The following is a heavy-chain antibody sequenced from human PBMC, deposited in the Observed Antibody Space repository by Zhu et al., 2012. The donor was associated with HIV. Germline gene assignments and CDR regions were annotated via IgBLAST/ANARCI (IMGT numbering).Heavy chain of an antibody. CDR1: GGSFTDSY. Sequence: QVQLQQWGAGLLETSETLSLTCGVYGGSFTDSYWSWIRQPPGKGLEWIGQISPRGGTNYSPSLKSRVTMSGDTSKNQFSLTLSTVTAADTAMYFCARHGPQKWHFXTWGQGTLVT. J-gene: IGHJ5*02. D-gene: IGHD5-24*01. CDR3: ARHGPQKWHFXT. V-gene: IGHV4-34*02. CDR2: ISPRGGT.